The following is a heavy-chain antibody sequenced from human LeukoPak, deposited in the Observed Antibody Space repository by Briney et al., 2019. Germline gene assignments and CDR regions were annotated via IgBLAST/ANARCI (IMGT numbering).Heavy chain of an antibody. J-gene: IGHJ4*02. V-gene: IGHV3-33*01. CDR2: IWYDGSNK. CDR3: ARSYTYYYDSSGSALTGY. Sequence: GGSLRLSCAASGFTFSSYGMHWVRQAPGKGLEWVAVIWYDGSNKYYADSVKGRFTISRDNSKNTLYLQMNSLRAEDTAVYYCARSYTYYYDSSGSALTGYWGQGALVTVSS. D-gene: IGHD3-22*01. CDR1: GFTFSSYG.